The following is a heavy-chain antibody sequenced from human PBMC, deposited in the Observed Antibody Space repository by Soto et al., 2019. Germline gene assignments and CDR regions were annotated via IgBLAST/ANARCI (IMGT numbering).Heavy chain of an antibody. CDR1: GFTFSASA. CDR2: IRSKPNNYAT. V-gene: IGHV3-73*02. J-gene: IGHJ4*02. Sequence: EVQLVESGGGLVQPGGSLKLSCAASGFTFSASAMHWVRQASGKGLEWVGRIRSKPNNYATEYAASVNGRFTISRDDSKNTAYLQMNSLKIEDTAVYYCISIRYSVPTHEYWGQGTLVTVSS. D-gene: IGHD1-20*01. CDR3: ISIRYSVPTHEY.